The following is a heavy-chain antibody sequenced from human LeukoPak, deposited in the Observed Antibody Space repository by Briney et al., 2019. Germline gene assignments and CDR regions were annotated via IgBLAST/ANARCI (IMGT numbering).Heavy chain of an antibody. Sequence: ASVEVSCKASGGTFSSDAINWVRQAPGQGLEWMGGIIPFLVLGDYAQKFQGRVTITADKSTSTAYMELSSLRSEDTAVYYCARVAGPASDGDDFDYWGQGTLVTVSS. V-gene: IGHV1-69*10. CDR2: IIPFLVLG. CDR3: ARVAGPASDGDDFDY. J-gene: IGHJ4*02. D-gene: IGHD5-24*01. CDR1: GGTFSSDA.